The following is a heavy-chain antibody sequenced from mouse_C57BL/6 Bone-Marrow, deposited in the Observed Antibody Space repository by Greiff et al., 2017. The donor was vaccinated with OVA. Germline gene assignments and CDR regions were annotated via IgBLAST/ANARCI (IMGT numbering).Heavy chain of an antibody. Sequence: QVQLQQPGAELVKPGASVKLSCKASGYTFTSYWMQWVKQRPGQGLEWIGEIDPSDSYTNYNQKFKGKATLTVDTSSSTAYMQLSSLTSEDSAVYDCARTDLYGSSYDYYAMDYWGQGTSVTVSS. J-gene: IGHJ4*01. CDR1: GYTFTSYW. D-gene: IGHD1-1*01. V-gene: IGHV1-50*01. CDR2: IDPSDSYT. CDR3: ARTDLYGSSYDYYAMDY.